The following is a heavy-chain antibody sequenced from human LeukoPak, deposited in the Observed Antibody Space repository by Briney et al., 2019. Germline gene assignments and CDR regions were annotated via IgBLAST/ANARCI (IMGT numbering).Heavy chain of an antibody. D-gene: IGHD1-26*01. J-gene: IGHJ4*02. CDR1: GFTFSSYA. V-gene: IGHV3-30-3*01. Sequence: GGSLRLSCAASGFTFSSYAMHWVRQAPGKGLEWVAVISYDGSNKYYADSVKGRFTISRDNSKNTLYLQMNSLRAEDTAVYYCAKDSGGSYYYFDYWGQGTLVTVSS. CDR3: AKDSGGSYYYFDY. CDR2: ISYDGSNK.